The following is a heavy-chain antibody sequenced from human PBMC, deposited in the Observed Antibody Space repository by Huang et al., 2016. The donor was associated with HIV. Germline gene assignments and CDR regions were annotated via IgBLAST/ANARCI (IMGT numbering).Heavy chain of an antibody. J-gene: IGHJ5*02. V-gene: IGHV7-4-1*02. CDR2: INTSTGTS. Sequence: QVQLVQSGSELKKPGASVKVSCKASGYIFTRYTLNWVRQAPGQGLEWIGWINTSTGTSTYAQGFTGRFLFSLDTSVSTAYLQISGLKAEDTAVYFCGRGGGGSTWQTPLVWFDPWGQGTLVTVSS. CDR1: GYIFTRYT. D-gene: IGHD6-13*01. CDR3: GRGGGGSTWQTPLVWFDP.